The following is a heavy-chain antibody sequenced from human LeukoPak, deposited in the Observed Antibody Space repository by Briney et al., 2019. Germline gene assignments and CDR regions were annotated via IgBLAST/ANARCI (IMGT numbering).Heavy chain of an antibody. CDR3: ARDWGQRIQLWSPLDY. CDR1: GFTFSSYG. V-gene: IGHV3-30*02. Sequence: GGSLRLSCAASGFTFSSYGMHWVRQAPGKGLEWVGFIRYDGSNKYYADSVKGRFTISRDNSKNTLYLQMNSLRAEDTAVYYCARDWGQRIQLWSPLDYWGQGTLVTVSS. CDR2: IRYDGSNK. J-gene: IGHJ4*02. D-gene: IGHD5-18*01.